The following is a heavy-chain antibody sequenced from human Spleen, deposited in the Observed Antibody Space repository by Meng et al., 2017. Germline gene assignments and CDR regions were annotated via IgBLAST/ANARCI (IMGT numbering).Heavy chain of an antibody. Sequence: ASVKVSCKASDYTFSSYGISWVRQAPGQGVEWMGWISGQNGNTNYAQKFQGRVIMTKDTATSTAYMELRSLRSDDTAVYYCARDPSVTRDYGMDVWGQGTTVTV. CDR3: ARDPSVTRDYGMDV. D-gene: IGHD4-23*01. CDR1: DYTFSSYG. J-gene: IGHJ6*02. CDR2: ISGQNGNT. V-gene: IGHV1-18*01.